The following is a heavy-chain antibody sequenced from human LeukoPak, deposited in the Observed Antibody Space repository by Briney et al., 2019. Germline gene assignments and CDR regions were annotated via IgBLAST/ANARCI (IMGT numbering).Heavy chain of an antibody. V-gene: IGHV4-39*07. CDR3: AREYYYDSSGYLSLDY. J-gene: IGHJ4*02. CDR2: IYYSGST. D-gene: IGHD3-22*01. Sequence: SETLSLTCTVSGGSISSSSYYWGWIRQPPGKGLEWIGSIYYSGSTYYNPSLKSRVTISVDTSKNQFSLKLSSVTAADTAVYYCAREYYYDSSGYLSLDYWGQGTLVTVSS. CDR1: GGSISSSSYY.